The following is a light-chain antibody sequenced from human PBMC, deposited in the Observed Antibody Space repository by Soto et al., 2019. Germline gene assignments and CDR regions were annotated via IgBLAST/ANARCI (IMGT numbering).Light chain of an antibody. V-gene: IGKV3-20*01. CDR1: QSVSSSY. J-gene: IGKJ1*01. Sequence: EIVLTQSPGTLPLSPGERATLSCRASQSVSSSYLAWYQQKPGQAPRLLIYGASSRATGIPDRFSGSGSGTDFTLTISRLEPEDFAVYYCHQYGGSPRTLGQGTKVEIK. CDR2: GAS. CDR3: HQYGGSPRT.